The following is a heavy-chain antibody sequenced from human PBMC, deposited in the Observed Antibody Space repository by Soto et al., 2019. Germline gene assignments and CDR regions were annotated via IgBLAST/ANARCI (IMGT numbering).Heavy chain of an antibody. Sequence: GASVKVSCKASGYTFTSYSMHWVRQAPGLRLEWMGRVNAIVSMSNYAQKFQGRVTMTADKSTSTAYMELSSLRSEDTAIYYCASSYGSGYRAFDYWGQGALVTVSS. D-gene: IGHD3-10*01. J-gene: IGHJ4*02. CDR1: GYTFTSYS. CDR3: ASSYGSGYRAFDY. V-gene: IGHV1-69*02. CDR2: VNAIVSMS.